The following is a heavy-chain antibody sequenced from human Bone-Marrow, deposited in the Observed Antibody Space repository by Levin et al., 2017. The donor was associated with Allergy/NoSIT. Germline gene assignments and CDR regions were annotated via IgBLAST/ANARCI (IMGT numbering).Heavy chain of an antibody. J-gene: IGHJ4*02. D-gene: IGHD2-2*01. V-gene: IGHV3-64*01. Sequence: GGSLRLSCAASGFSFSSYTLHWVRQAPGKGLEYVSAITGNGGSTYYANSVKGRFTISRDNSKNTLFLQMGSLRAEDMAVYYCARDRGSTGWTSDYWGQGTLVTVSS. CDR3: ARDRGSTGWTSDY. CDR2: ITGNGGST. CDR1: GFSFSSYT.